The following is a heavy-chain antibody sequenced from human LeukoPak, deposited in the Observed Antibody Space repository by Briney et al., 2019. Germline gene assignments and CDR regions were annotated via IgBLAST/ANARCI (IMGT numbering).Heavy chain of an antibody. CDR2: IYHSGST. Sequence: SETLSLTCTVSGYSISSGYYWGWIRQPPGKGLEWIGSIYHSGSTYYNPSLKSRVTMSIDTSKNHFSLRLSSMTAADTATYYCARSPSGSYPDWGQGTLVTVSS. D-gene: IGHD1-26*01. CDR3: ARSPSGSYPD. V-gene: IGHV4-38-2*02. J-gene: IGHJ4*02. CDR1: GYSISSGYY.